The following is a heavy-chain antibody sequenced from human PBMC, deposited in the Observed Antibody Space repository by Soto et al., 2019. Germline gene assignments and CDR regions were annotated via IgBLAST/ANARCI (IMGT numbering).Heavy chain of an antibody. CDR1: GFTFSSYW. J-gene: IGHJ4*02. V-gene: IGHV3-7*01. CDR3: ASHAYDFWSGYAHDTFDY. Sequence: EVQLVESGGGLVQPGGSLRLSCAASGFTFSSYWMSWVRQAPGKGLEWVANIKQDGSEKYYVDSVKGRFTISRDNAKNSLYLQMNSLTSEDTAAYYCASHAYDFWSGYAHDTFDYWGQGTLVTVSS. CDR2: IKQDGSEK. D-gene: IGHD3-3*01.